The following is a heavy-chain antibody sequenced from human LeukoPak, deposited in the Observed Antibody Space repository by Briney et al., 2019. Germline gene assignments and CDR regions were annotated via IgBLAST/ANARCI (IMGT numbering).Heavy chain of an antibody. CDR1: GYTFTSYG. V-gene: IGHV1-18*01. CDR2: ISAYNGNT. J-gene: IGHJ4*02. CDR3: ARTLFYDSSGYHIGYFDY. Sequence: ASVNVSCKASGYTFTSYGISWVRQAPGQGRGWVGWISAYNGNTNYAQTLEGRVTLTTDTSTRTAYMELRSLRSDGTAVYYCARTLFYDSSGYHIGYFDYSGQGALVTASS. D-gene: IGHD3-22*01.